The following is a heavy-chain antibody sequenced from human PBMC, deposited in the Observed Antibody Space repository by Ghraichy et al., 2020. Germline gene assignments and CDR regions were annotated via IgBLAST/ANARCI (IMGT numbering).Heavy chain of an antibody. V-gene: IGHV3-23*01. J-gene: IGHJ4*02. CDR3: AKDLSWFSSSWFFDS. D-gene: IGHD6-13*01. CDR1: GFTFSSYA. CDR2: ISGSGDIT. Sequence: GGSLRLSCAGSGFTFSSYALTWVRQGPGKGLEWISAISGSGDITYFADSVRGRFTISRDNSKNRLYLQMNRLRAEDTAVYYCAKDLSWFSSSWFFDSWGQGTLVTVSS.